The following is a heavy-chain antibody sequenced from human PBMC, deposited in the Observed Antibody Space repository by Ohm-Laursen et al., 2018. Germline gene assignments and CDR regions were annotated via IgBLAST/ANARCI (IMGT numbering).Heavy chain of an antibody. J-gene: IGHJ4*02. CDR2: ISSSSSYI. CDR1: GFTFSSFG. CDR3: ARGTVAGHY. D-gene: IGHD6-19*01. Sequence: SLRLSCAASGFTFSSFGMHWVRQAPGKGLEWVSSISSSSSYIYYADSVKGRFTISRDNAKNSLYLQMNSLRAEDTAVYYCARGTVAGHYWGQGTLVTVSS. V-gene: IGHV3-21*01.